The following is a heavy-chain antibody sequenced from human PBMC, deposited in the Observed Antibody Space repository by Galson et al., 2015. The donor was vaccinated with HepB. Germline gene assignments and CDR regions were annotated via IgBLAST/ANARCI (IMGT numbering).Heavy chain of an antibody. CDR3: AKDPRNSSGYRDY. Sequence: SLRLSCAASGFTFSSYGMHWVRQAPGKGLEWVAVISYDGSNKYYADSVKGRFTISRDNSKNTLYLQMNSLRAEDTAVYYCAKDPRNSSGYRDYWGQGTLVTVSS. D-gene: IGHD3-22*01. J-gene: IGHJ4*02. CDR2: ISYDGSNK. V-gene: IGHV3-30*18. CDR1: GFTFSSYG.